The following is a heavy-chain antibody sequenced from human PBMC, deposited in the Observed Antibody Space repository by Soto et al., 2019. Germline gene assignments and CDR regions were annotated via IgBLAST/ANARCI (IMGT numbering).Heavy chain of an antibody. Sequence: ASVKVSCKASGYTFTSYGISWVRQAPGQGLEWMGWISAYNGNTNYAQKLQGRVTMTTDTSTSTAYMELRSLRSDDTAVYYCARDPVSTASFPYCYYGMDVWGQGTTVTVSS. V-gene: IGHV1-18*04. J-gene: IGHJ6*02. CDR2: ISAYNGNT. CDR1: GYTFTSYG. D-gene: IGHD4-4*01. CDR3: ARDPVSTASFPYCYYGMDV.